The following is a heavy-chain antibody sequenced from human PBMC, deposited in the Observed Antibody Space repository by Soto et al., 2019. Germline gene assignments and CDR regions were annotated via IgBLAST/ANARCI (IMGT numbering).Heavy chain of an antibody. D-gene: IGHD2-2*01. V-gene: IGHV4-59*12. J-gene: IGHJ5*02. CDR1: GGSISSFY. CDR2: IYYSGNT. CDR3: ARDLGFCSSTSCYPYFDP. Sequence: SETLSLTCTVSGGSISSFYWSWIRQPPGKGLEWIGYIYYSGNTNYNPSLKSRVTISVDTSKNQFSLKLSSVTAADTAVYYCARDLGFCSSTSCYPYFDPWGQGTLVTVSS.